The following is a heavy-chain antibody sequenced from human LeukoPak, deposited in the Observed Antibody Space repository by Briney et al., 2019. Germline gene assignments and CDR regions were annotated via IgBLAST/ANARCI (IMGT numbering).Heavy chain of an antibody. CDR1: GFTFSSYS. Sequence: GGSLRLSCAASGFTFSSYSMNWVRQAPGKGLEWVSYISSSSSTIYYADSVKGRFTISRDNAKNSLYLQMNSLRADDTAVYYCAKDRMNNNQSKYRKAFDYWGQGTLVTVSS. J-gene: IGHJ4*02. CDR2: ISSSSSTI. V-gene: IGHV3-48*01. D-gene: IGHD2/OR15-2a*01. CDR3: AKDRMNNNQSKYRKAFDY.